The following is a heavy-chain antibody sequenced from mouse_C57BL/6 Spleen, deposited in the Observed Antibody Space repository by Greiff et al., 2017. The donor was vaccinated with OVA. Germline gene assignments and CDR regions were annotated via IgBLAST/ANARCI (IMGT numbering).Heavy chain of an antibody. CDR1: GFNIKDYY. CDR3: ARWRRGYGWYFDV. D-gene: IGHD3-1*01. CDR2: LDPEDGET. Sequence: VQLQQSGAELVKPGASVKLSCTASGFNIKDYYMHWVKQRTEQGLEWIGRLDPEDGETKYAPKFQGKATITADTSSNTAYLQLSSLPSDDPAVSYCARWRRGYGWYFDVWGTGTTVTVSS. J-gene: IGHJ1*03. V-gene: IGHV14-2*01.